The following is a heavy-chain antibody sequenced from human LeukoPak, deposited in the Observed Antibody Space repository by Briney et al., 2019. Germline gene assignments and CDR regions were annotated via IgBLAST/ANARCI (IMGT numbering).Heavy chain of an antibody. J-gene: IGHJ4*02. CDR2: FIYSGST. Sequence: SETLSLTCIVSGGSISSSTYYWGWIRQPPGKGLEWIGSFIYSGSTYYNPSLRSRVTISVDTSKNQFSLRLTSVTAADTAVYYCARGGYYYGSGSYYSYFDYWGQGTLVTVSS. D-gene: IGHD3-10*01. CDR1: GGSISSSTYY. V-gene: IGHV4-39*07. CDR3: ARGGYYYGSGSYYSYFDY.